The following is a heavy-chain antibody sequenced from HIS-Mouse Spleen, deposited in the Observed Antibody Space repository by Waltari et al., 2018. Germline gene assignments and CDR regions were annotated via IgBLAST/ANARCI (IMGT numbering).Heavy chain of an antibody. Sequence: QVQLQESGPGLVKPSETLSLTCTVSGYSISSGYYWGWIRQPPGKGLEWIGGIYHSGGTDYTPSLKSRVTISVDTSKNQFSLKLSSVTAADTAVYYCARDSWAYAIEYFQHWGQGTLVTVSS. CDR2: IYHSGGT. V-gene: IGHV4-38-2*02. D-gene: IGHD2-8*01. CDR3: ARDSWAYAIEYFQH. CDR1: GYSISSGYY. J-gene: IGHJ1*01.